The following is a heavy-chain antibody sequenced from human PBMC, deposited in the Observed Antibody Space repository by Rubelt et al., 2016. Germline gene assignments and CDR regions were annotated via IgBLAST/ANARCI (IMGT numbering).Heavy chain of an antibody. Sequence: QVQLQESGPGLVKPSETLSLTCTVSGYSISSGYYWGWIRQPPGKGLEWIGSIYHSGSTYYNPSLKIRVTISVDTSKNQFSLKLSSVTAADTAVYYCARTVVPAAIPFDYWGQGTLVTVSS. D-gene: IGHD2-2*01. J-gene: IGHJ4*02. V-gene: IGHV4-38-2*02. CDR2: IYHSGST. CDR3: ARTVVPAAIPFDY. CDR1: GYSISSGYY.